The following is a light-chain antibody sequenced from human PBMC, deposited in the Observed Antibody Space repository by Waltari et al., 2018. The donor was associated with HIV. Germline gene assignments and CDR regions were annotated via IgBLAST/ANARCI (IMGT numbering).Light chain of an antibody. V-gene: IGLV1-47*01. Sequence: QSGLTQPPSAPGTPGERVTISRSGSSPNIGRNYVSWYHHLPGKAPKLLIYRNNQRPSGVPDRVSGSKSGTSASLAISGLRSEDEADYYCATWDDSLSGSVFGGGTKLTVL. CDR3: ATWDDSLSGSV. J-gene: IGLJ2*01. CDR2: RNN. CDR1: SPNIGRNY.